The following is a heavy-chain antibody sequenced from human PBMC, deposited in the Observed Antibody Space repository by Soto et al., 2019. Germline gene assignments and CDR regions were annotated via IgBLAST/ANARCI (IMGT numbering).Heavy chain of an antibody. V-gene: IGHV3-7*01. CDR2: IMQDGSDK. CDR1: GFSLSTSW. CDR3: ASKRLYFYGLDV. Sequence: EVQLVESGGGLVQPGGSLRLSCTASGFSLSTSWMTWVRQAPGKGLEWVANIMQDGSDKYYVDSVKGRFTISRDNAKNSLYLQMTSPRAEDTAVYYCASKRLYFYGLDVWGQGTTVTVSS. J-gene: IGHJ6*02.